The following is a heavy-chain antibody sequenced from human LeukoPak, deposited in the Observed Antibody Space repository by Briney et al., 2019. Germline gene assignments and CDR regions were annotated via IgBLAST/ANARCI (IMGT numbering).Heavy chain of an antibody. V-gene: IGHV3-7*01. CDR3: ARLERQVVYTFDH. Sequence: GGSLRLSCAASGFTFSSYWMSWVRQAPGKGLEWVANIMQDGSEKYYVDSVKGRFTISRDNAKSSLYLQMNSLRAEDTAVYFCARLERQVVYTFDHWGQGTLVTVSS. D-gene: IGHD2-8*02. CDR2: IMQDGSEK. CDR1: GFTFSSYW. J-gene: IGHJ4*02.